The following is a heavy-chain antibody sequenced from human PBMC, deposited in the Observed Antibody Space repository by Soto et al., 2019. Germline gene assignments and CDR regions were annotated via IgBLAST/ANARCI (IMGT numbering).Heavy chain of an antibody. D-gene: IGHD5-18*01. CDR2: ISYDGSNK. Sequence: GGSLRLSCAASGFTFSSYAMHWVRQAPGKGLEWVAVISYDGSNKYYADSVKGRFTISRDNSKNTLYLQMNSLRAEDTAVYYCARAPGYSYGYQFDCWGQGTLVTVSS. V-gene: IGHV3-30-3*01. CDR1: GFTFSSYA. J-gene: IGHJ4*02. CDR3: ARAPGYSYGYQFDC.